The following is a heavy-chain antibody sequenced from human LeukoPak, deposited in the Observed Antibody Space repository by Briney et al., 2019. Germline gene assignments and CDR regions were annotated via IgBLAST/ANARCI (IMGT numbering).Heavy chain of an antibody. CDR3: ARLVYSSSLYYFDY. CDR2: IYHSGST. Sequence: SQTLSLTCTVSGGSNSSGGYYWSWIRQPPGKGLEWIGYIYHSGSTYYNPSLKSRVTISVDRSKNQFSLKLSSVTAADTAVYYCARLVYSSSLYYFDYWGQGTLVTVSS. D-gene: IGHD6-13*01. J-gene: IGHJ4*02. CDR1: GGSNSSGGYY. V-gene: IGHV4-30-2*01.